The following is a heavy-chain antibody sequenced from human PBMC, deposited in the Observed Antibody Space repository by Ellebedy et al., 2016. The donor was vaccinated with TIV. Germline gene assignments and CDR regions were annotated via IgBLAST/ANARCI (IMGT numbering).Heavy chain of an antibody. V-gene: IGHV4-59*12. CDR3: ASKTGIVATDDY. CDR2: IYYSGST. CDR1: GGSISSYY. Sequence: SETLSLTCTVSGGSISSYYWSWIRQPPGKGLEWIGYIYYSGSTNYNPSLKSRVTISVDTSKNQFSLKLSSVTAADTAVYYCASKTGIVATDDYWGQGTLVTVSS. J-gene: IGHJ4*02. D-gene: IGHD1-26*01.